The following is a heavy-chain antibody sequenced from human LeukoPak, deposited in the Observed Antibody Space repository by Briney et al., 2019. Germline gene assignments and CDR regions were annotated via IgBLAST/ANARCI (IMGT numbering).Heavy chain of an antibody. V-gene: IGHV4-39*07. D-gene: IGHD1-26*01. CDR1: GGSISSSSYY. J-gene: IGHJ4*02. CDR2: IYYSGST. Sequence: SETLSLTCTVSGGSISSSSYYWGWIRQPPGKGLEWIGSIYYSGSTYCNPSLKSRVTISVDTSKNQFSLKLSSVTAADTAVYYCAREYSGSLRTGFDYWGQGTLVTVSS. CDR3: AREYSGSLRTGFDY.